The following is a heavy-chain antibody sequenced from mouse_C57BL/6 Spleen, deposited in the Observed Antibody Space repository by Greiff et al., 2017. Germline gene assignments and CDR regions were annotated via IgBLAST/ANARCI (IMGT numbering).Heavy chain of an antibody. Sequence: QVQLKQSGAELVKPGASVKISCKASGYAFSSYWMNWVKQRPGKGLEWIGQIYPGDGDTNYNGKFKGKATLTADKSSSTAYMQLSSLTSEDSAVYFCASPYYYGSTYYAMDDWGQGTSVTVSS. CDR2: IYPGDGDT. J-gene: IGHJ4*01. CDR1: GYAFSSYW. D-gene: IGHD1-1*01. V-gene: IGHV1-80*01. CDR3: ASPYYYGSTYYAMDD.